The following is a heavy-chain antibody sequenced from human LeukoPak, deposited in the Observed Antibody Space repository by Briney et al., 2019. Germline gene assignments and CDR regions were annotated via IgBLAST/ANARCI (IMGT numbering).Heavy chain of an antibody. J-gene: IGHJ4*02. Sequence: GGSLRLSCVASGFSLSTYDMYWVRQAPEKGLEYVSAITSNGGTTYYANSVKGRFTISRDNSKNALYLQMGSLRAEDMAVYYCARGYCSSTSCTNDYWGQGTLVTVSS. CDR2: ITSNGGTT. D-gene: IGHD2-2*01. CDR3: ARGYCSSTSCTNDY. V-gene: IGHV3-64*01. CDR1: GFSLSTYD.